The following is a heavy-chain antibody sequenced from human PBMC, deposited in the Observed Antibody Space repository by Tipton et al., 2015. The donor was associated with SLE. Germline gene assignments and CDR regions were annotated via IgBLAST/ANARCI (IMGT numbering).Heavy chain of an antibody. CDR2: IYYSGST. V-gene: IGHV4-39*01. CDR1: GGSISSSSYY. D-gene: IGHD6-19*01. CDR3: ARGTAVAGGYYYYYGMDV. J-gene: IGHJ6*02. Sequence: TLSLTCTVSGGSISSSSYYWGWIRQPPGKGLEWIGSIYYSGSTYYNPSLKSRVTISVDTSKNQFSLKLSSVTAADTAVYYCARGTAVAGGYYYYYGMDVWGQGTAVTVSS.